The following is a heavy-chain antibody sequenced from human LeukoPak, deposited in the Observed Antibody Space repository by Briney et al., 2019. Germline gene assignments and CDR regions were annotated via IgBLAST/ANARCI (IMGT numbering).Heavy chain of an antibody. CDR2: IYSGGST. CDR3: ARGATTFY. CDR1: GFSFRISS. J-gene: IGHJ4*02. Sequence: GGSLRLSCAASGFSFRISSMSWVRQAPGKGLEWVSVIYSGGSTYYADSVKGRFTISRDNSKNTLYLQMNSLRAEDTAVYYCARGATTFYWGQGTLVTVSS. D-gene: IGHD3-16*01. V-gene: IGHV3-53*01.